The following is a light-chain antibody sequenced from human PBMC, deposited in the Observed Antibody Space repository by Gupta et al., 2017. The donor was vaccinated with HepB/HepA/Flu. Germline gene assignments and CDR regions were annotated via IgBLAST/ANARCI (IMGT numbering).Light chain of an antibody. CDR2: RND. CDR3: STWDDSLDGLCV. Sequence: QPVLTQPPSASGTPGQKVIISCSGSNSNIGRNAVNWYQQVPGAAPKLVIYRNDQRPSGVPDRFSGSRSGTSASLAISGLQSEDEADYYCSTWDDSLDGLCVFGTGTKVTVL. V-gene: IGLV1-44*01. J-gene: IGLJ1*01. CDR1: NSNIGRNA.